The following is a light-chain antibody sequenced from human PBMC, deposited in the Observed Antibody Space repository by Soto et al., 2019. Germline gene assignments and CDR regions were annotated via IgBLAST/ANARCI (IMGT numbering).Light chain of an antibody. J-gene: IGLJ3*02. Sequence: QSVLTQPPSASGTPGQRVTISCSGSSSNLGSNFIYWYQQLPGAAPKLLISRNNERPSGVPDRFSGSKSGTSASLAISGLRSEDEAYYHCAAWDDSLSGVVFGGGTKLTVL. V-gene: IGLV1-47*01. CDR1: SSNLGSNF. CDR2: RNN. CDR3: AAWDDSLSGVV.